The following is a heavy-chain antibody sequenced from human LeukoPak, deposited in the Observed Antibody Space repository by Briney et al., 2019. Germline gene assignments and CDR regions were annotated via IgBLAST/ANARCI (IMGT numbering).Heavy chain of an antibody. V-gene: IGHV4-59*01. Sequence: WETLSLTCTVSGGSMSDYYWSWIRQPPGKGLEWIGYIYYTGSTNYNPSLKDRVTISIDTSKNQFSLKLSSVTAADTALYYCARDYTMTHASDIWGQGTLVTVSS. J-gene: IGHJ3*02. D-gene: IGHD3-22*01. CDR1: GGSMSDYY. CDR2: IYYTGST. CDR3: ARDYTMTHASDI.